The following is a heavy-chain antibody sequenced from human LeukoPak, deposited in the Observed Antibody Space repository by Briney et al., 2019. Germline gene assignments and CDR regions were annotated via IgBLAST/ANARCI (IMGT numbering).Heavy chain of an antibody. V-gene: IGHV4-34*01. J-gene: IGHJ4*02. CDR1: GGSFSGYY. Sequence: PSETLSLTCAVYGGSFSGYYWSWIRQPPGKGPEWIGEINHSGSTNYNPSLKSRVTISVDTSKNQFSLKLSSVTAADTAVYYCAKDSSRYSSSRFDYWGQGTLVTVSS. D-gene: IGHD6-13*01. CDR3: AKDSSRYSSSRFDY. CDR2: INHSGST.